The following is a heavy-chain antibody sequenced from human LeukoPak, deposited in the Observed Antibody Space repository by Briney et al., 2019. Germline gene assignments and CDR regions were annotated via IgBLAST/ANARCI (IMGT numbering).Heavy chain of an antibody. CDR3: AKSVTDYYDSSGYYEGQWFDP. V-gene: IGHV3-23*01. D-gene: IGHD3-22*01. CDR1: GFTFSSSA. CDR2: ISNNGGYT. J-gene: IGHJ5*02. Sequence: GGSLRLSCAASGFTFSSSAMSWVRQAPGKGLEWVSAISNNGGYTYYADSVQGRFTISRDNSKSTLCLQMNSLRAEDTAVYYCAKSVTDYYDSSGYYEGQWFDPWGQGTLVTVSS.